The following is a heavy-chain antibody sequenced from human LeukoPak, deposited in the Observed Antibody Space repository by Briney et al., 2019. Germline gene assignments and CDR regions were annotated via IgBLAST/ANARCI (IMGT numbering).Heavy chain of an antibody. D-gene: IGHD1-1*01. V-gene: IGHV4-38-2*02. CDR1: GYSISSGYY. J-gene: IGHJ4*02. CDR3: ARGGTAVRSGAFDY. CDR2: IYHSGST. Sequence: SETLSLTCTVSGYSISSGYYWGWIRPPPGKGLEWIGIIYHSGSTYYNPSLKSRVTISVDTSKNQFSLKLSSVTAADTAVYYCARGGTAVRSGAFDYWGQGTLVTVSS.